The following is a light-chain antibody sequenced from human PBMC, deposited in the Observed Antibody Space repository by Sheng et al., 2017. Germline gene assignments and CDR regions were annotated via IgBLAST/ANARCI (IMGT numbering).Light chain of an antibody. CDR1: QVIGTW. CDR3: QQTKSFPRT. V-gene: IGKV1-12*01. CDR2: LHP. Sequence: DIQMTQSPSSVSASVGDRVTITCRASQVIGTWLACISRSXGKPQTSSSLLHPICGVGFPIWFSGSGSGTDFTLTISSLQPEDFATYYCQQTKSFPRTFGQGTKVEIK. J-gene: IGKJ2*01.